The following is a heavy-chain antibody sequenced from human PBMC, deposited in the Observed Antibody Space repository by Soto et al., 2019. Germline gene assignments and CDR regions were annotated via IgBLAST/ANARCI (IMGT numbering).Heavy chain of an antibody. V-gene: IGHV4-61*01. CDR1: GGSVNNKTYY. D-gene: IGHD4-17*01. J-gene: IGHJ4*02. Sequence: SETLSLTCSVPGGSVNNKTYYWSWIRQPPGKRLEWIGYVYYSGTTNYNPSLKSRVSISVDTSKNQFSLSLSSVTAADTALYYCARTTAVPNSLRSRYYFDYWGQGTLVTVSS. CDR2: VYYSGTT. CDR3: ARTTAVPNSLRSRYYFDY.